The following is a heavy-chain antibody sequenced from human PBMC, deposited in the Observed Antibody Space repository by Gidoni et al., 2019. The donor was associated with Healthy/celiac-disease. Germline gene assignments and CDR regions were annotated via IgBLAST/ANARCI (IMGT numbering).Heavy chain of an antibody. CDR2: ISYDGSNK. CDR3: AREIVGATEYYYGMDV. Sequence: VQLVESGGVVVQPGRSLRLSCAASGFTLPSYAMHWVRQAPGKGLEWVAVISYDGSNKYYADSVKGRFTISRDNSKNTLYLQMNSLRAEDTAVYYCAREIVGATEYYYGMDVWGQGTTVTVSS. J-gene: IGHJ6*02. CDR1: GFTLPSYA. V-gene: IGHV3-30*04. D-gene: IGHD1-26*01.